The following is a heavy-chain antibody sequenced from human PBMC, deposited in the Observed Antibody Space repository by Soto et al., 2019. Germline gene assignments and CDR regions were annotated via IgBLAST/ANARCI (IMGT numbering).Heavy chain of an antibody. J-gene: IGHJ3*02. Sequence: SETLSLTCTVSGGSVSSGSYYWSWIRQPPGKGLEWIGYIYYSGSTNYNPSLKSRVTISVDTSKNQFSLKLSSVTAADTAVYYCARDHEIVGATTAFDIWGQGKMLTISS. CDR3: ARDHEIVGATTAFDI. V-gene: IGHV4-61*01. D-gene: IGHD1-26*01. CDR2: IYYSGST. CDR1: GGSVSSGSYY.